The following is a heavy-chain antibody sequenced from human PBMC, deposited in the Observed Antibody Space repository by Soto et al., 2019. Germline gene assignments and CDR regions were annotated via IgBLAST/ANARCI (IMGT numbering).Heavy chain of an antibody. V-gene: IGHV4-30-4*02. Sequence: SETLSLTCTVSGGSISSGDYYWSWIRQPPGKGLEWIGYIYYSGSTYYNPSLKSRVTISVDTSKNQFSLNLSSVTAADTAVYYCARNSGSYYRWFDPWGQGTLVTVSS. D-gene: IGHD1-26*01. CDR3: ARNSGSYYRWFDP. J-gene: IGHJ5*02. CDR1: GGSISSGDYY. CDR2: IYYSGST.